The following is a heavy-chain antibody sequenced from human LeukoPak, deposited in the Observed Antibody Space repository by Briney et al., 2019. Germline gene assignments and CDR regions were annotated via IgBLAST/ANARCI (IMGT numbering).Heavy chain of an antibody. D-gene: IGHD6-13*01. V-gene: IGHV3-30-3*01. CDR1: GFTCSSYA. CDR2: ISYDGSNK. J-gene: IGHJ2*01. CDR3: ASSAAAGAL. Sequence: GGSLRLSGAASGFTCSSYAMHWVRQAPGKGLEWVAVISYDGSNKYYADSVKGRFTISRDNSKNTLYLQMNSLRAEDTAVYYCASSAAAGALWGRGTLVTVSS.